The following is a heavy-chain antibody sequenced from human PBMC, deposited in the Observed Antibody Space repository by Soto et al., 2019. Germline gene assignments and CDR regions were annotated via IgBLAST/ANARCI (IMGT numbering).Heavy chain of an antibody. CDR3: ARDSHDCSGGSCYVY. CDR2: ISSSSSYI. Sequence: PGGSLRLSCAVSGFTFSSYSMNWVRQAPGKGLEWVSFISSSSSYIYYADSVKGRFTISRDNAKNSLYLQMNSLRAEDTAVYYCARDSHDCSGGSCYVYWGQGTLVTVSS. J-gene: IGHJ4*02. V-gene: IGHV3-21*06. CDR1: GFTFSSYS. D-gene: IGHD2-15*01.